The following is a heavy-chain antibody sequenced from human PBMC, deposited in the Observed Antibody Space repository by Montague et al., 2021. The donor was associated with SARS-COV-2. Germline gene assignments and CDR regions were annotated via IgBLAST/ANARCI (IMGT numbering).Heavy chain of an antibody. J-gene: IGHJ4*02. V-gene: IGHV4-31*03. CDR1: GPSIRSGGYY. Sequence: TLSLTCTVSGPSIRSGGYYWTWIRQHPGKGLEWIGYIFHTGRAXYNPSLETRVNISVDTSNNLFSLRLSSVTAADTAMYFCARVRLFYYLDYWGQGTLVTVSS. D-gene: IGHD2/OR15-2a*01. CDR3: ARVRLFYYLDY. CDR2: IFHTGRA.